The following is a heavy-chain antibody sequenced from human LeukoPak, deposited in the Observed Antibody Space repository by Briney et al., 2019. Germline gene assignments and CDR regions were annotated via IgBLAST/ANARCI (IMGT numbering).Heavy chain of an antibody. J-gene: IGHJ5*02. D-gene: IGHD6-19*01. CDR1: GFTFSSYS. CDR3: ARADSSGWYFSGWFDP. V-gene: IGHV3-21*04. CDR2: ISGSSSYI. Sequence: PGGSLRLSCAASGFTFSSYSLNWVRQAPGKGLEWVSSISGSSSYIYYADSVKGRFTISRHNAKNSLYLQMNSLRAEDTAVYYCARADSSGWYFSGWFDPWGQGTLVTVSS.